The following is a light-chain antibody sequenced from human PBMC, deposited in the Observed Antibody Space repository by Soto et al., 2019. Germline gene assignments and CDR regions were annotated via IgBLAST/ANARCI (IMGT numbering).Light chain of an antibody. Sequence: EIVLTQSPGTLSLSPGERATLSCRASQSVSSSYLAWYQQKPGQAPRLLIYGASSRATGIPDRFSGSGSGTDFTLTISRLEPEDFAVYYCQEYEGAPITFGLGTRLEIK. CDR3: QEYEGAPIT. CDR1: QSVSSSY. V-gene: IGKV3-20*01. CDR2: GAS. J-gene: IGKJ5*01.